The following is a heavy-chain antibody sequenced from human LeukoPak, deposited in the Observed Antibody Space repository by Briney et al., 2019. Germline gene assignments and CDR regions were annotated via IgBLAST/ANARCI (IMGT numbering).Heavy chain of an antibody. CDR3: ARSGGGYVVVVPAAPGHWFDP. D-gene: IGHD2-2*01. J-gene: IGHJ5*02. CDR1: GRSISSGGYY. V-gene: IGHV4-31*03. Sequence: SQTLSLTCTVSGRSISSGGYYWSWLRQHPGKGLEKFVYVYYTGSTHHNPPLKTRVTISVDTSKNQFSLKLSSVTAADTAVYYCARSGGGYVVVVPAAPGHWFDPWGQGTLVTVSS. CDR2: VYYTGST.